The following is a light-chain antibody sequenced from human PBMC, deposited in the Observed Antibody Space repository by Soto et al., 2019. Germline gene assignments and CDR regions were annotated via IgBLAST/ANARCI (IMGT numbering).Light chain of an antibody. CDR1: SSDVGGYNS. Sequence: QSVLTQPASVSGSPGQSITISCTATSSDVGGYNSVSWYQQHPGKAPKLMIYEGSKRPSGVSNRFSGYKSGNTASLTISGLQPEDEADYYCSSYTTSSTLFGGGTKLTVL. CDR2: EGS. CDR3: SSYTTSSTL. V-gene: IGLV2-14*01. J-gene: IGLJ2*01.